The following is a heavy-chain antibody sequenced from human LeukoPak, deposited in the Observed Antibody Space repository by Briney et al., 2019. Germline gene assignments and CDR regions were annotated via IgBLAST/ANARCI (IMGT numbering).Heavy chain of an antibody. CDR3: AQGMATVPFDY. J-gene: IGHJ4*02. Sequence: GGTVRLSCAPSGSTFDVYSMHWVRQAPGKGLGWVSGISWISGSIRYADSVTGRLTLSRDNAKSSLYLQMNSLRAEDTALYYCAQGMATVPFDYWGQGTLVTASP. CDR1: GSTFDVYS. D-gene: IGHD5-24*01. V-gene: IGHV3-9*01. CDR2: ISWISGSI.